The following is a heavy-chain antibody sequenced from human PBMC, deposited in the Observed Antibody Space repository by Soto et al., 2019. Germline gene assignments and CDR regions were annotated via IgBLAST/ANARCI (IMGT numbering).Heavy chain of an antibody. Sequence: EVQLLESGGGLVQPGGSLRLSCGVSGFTFNDFEMNWVRQAPGKGLEWLAYIDGSGTTKKYADSVRGRFIISRDNLNNSLFLLMSSPSAADTAIYYCARGFGQFNYWGQGTLVSVSS. D-gene: IGHD3-10*01. J-gene: IGHJ4*02. CDR3: ARGFGQFNY. CDR2: IDGSGTTK. CDR1: GFTFNDFE. V-gene: IGHV3-48*03.